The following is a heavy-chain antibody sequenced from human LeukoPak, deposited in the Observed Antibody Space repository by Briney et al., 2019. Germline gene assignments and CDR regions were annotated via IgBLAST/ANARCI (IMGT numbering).Heavy chain of an antibody. Sequence: GGSLRLSCAASGFTFSSYWMSWVRQAPGKGLEWVANTKQDGSEKYYVDSVKGRFTISRDNSKNTLYLQMNSLRAEDTAVYYCARRAGAYSHPYDYWGQGTLVTVSS. CDR3: ARRAGAYSHPYDY. CDR1: GFTFSSYW. V-gene: IGHV3-7*03. J-gene: IGHJ4*02. CDR2: TKQDGSEK. D-gene: IGHD4/OR15-4a*01.